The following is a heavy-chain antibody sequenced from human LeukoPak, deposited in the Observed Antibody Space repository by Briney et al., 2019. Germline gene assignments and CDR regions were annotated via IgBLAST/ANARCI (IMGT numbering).Heavy chain of an antibody. J-gene: IGHJ4*02. V-gene: IGHV3-30*18. CDR3: AKAESEYCSGGSCYSLFDY. CDR2: ISYDGSNK. D-gene: IGHD2-15*01. Sequence: GGSLRLSCAASGFTFSSYGMHWVRQAPGKGLEWVAVISYDGSNKYYADSVKGRFTISRDNSKNTLYLQMNSLRAEDAAVYYCAKAESEYCSGGSCYSLFDYWGQGTLVTVSS. CDR1: GFTFSSYG.